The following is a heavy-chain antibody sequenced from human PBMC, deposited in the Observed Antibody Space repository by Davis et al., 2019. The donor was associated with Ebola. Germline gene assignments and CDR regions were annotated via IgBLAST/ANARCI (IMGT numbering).Heavy chain of an antibody. CDR3: ASPTIAARPSHYYYYGMDV. D-gene: IGHD6-6*01. Sequence: GESLKISCAASGFTFSSYWMHWVRQAPGKGLVWVSRINSDGSSTSYADSVKGRFTISRDNAKNTLYLQMNSLRAEDTAVYYCASPTIAARPSHYYYYGMDVWGQGTTVTVSS. J-gene: IGHJ6*02. CDR2: INSDGSST. V-gene: IGHV3-74*01. CDR1: GFTFSSYW.